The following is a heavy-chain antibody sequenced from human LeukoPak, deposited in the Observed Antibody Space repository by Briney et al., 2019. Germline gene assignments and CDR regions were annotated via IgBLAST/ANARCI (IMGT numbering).Heavy chain of an antibody. V-gene: IGHV4-39*01. CDR2: IYYSGNT. CDR1: GGSISSSNYY. CDR3: ARRSLVTAIRYYFDY. Sequence: SETLSLTCTVSGGSISSSNYYWGWLRQPPGKGLEWIGSIYYSGNTYYNPSLKSRVTISVDTSKNQFSLKLSSVTAADTAVYYCARRSLVTAIRYYFDYWGQGTLVTVSS. J-gene: IGHJ4*02. D-gene: IGHD2-21*02.